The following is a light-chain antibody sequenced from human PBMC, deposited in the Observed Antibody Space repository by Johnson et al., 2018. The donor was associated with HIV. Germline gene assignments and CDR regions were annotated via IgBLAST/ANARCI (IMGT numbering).Light chain of an antibody. Sequence: QSVLTQPPSVSAAPGQKVTISCSGSSSNIGNNYVSWYQHLPGTAPKLLIYDNNKRPSGIPDRFSGSKSGTSATLGITGLQTGGEAVYYCGTWDSSRRVFVFVTGTKVSVL. CDR1: SSNIGNNY. CDR2: DNN. J-gene: IGLJ1*01. V-gene: IGLV1-51*01. CDR3: GTWDSSRRVFV.